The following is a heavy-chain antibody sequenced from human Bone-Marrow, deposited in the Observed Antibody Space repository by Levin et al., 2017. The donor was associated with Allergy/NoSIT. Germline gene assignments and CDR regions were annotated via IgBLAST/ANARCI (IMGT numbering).Heavy chain of an antibody. Sequence: GGSLRLSCAASGFTFSNAWMSWVRQAPGKGLEWVGRIKSKTDGGTTDYAAPVKGRFTISRDDSKNTLYLQMNSLKTEDTAVYYCTTPGVVVPAATDYWGQGTLVTVSS. D-gene: IGHD2-2*01. V-gene: IGHV3-15*01. CDR2: IKSKTDGGTT. CDR1: GFTFSNAW. CDR3: TTPGVVVPAATDY. J-gene: IGHJ4*02.